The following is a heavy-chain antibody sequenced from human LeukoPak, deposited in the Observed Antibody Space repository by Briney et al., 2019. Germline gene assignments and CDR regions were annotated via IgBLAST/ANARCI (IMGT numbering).Heavy chain of an antibody. V-gene: IGHV3-23*01. CDR3: AKDSSGIAAAAMS. Sequence: GGSLILSCAASGFTFSSYAMSWVRQAPGKGLEWVSAISGSGGSTYYADSVKGRFTIFRDNSKNTLYLQMNSLRAEDTAVYYCAKDSSGIAAAAMSWGQGTLVTVSS. J-gene: IGHJ4*02. D-gene: IGHD6-13*01. CDR1: GFTFSSYA. CDR2: ISGSGGST.